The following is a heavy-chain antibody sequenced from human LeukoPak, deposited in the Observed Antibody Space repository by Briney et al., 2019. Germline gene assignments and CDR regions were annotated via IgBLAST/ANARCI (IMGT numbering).Heavy chain of an antibody. J-gene: IGHJ4*02. CDR2: ISSSSSYI. CDR3: ARPFPRIAAAGTAGDY. Sequence: GGSLRLSCAASGFTFSSHSMNWVRQAPGKGLEWVSSISSSSSYIYYADSVKGRFTISRDNAKNSLYLQMNSLRAEDTAVYYCARPFPRIAAAGTAGDYWGQGTLVTVSS. CDR1: GFTFSSHS. V-gene: IGHV3-21*01. D-gene: IGHD6-13*01.